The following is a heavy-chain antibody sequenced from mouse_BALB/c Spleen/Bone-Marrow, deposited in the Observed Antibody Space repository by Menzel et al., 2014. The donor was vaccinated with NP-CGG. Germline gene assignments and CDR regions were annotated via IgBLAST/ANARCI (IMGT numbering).Heavy chain of an antibody. V-gene: IGHV1-55*01. J-gene: IGHJ2*01. CDR1: SYNFTSYW. CDR3: AREAWANWDYFDD. CDR2: IYPGSGST. D-gene: IGHD4-1*01. Sequence: VQRVESGAELVKPGTSVKLSCKASSYNFTSYWINWVKLRPGQGLEWIGDIYPGSGSTNYNEKFKSKATLTVDTSSSAAFMQLSSLASEEAALYYCAREAWANWDYFDDWGQGTTLTGSS.